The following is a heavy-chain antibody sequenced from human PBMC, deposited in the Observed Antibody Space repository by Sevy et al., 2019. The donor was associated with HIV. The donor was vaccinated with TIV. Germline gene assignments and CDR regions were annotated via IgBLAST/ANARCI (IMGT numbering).Heavy chain of an antibody. Sequence: GGCLRLSCAASGFTFSGSAMHWVRQASGKGLEWVGLIRNNANSSATAYAASVKGRFTISRDDSKNTGYLQMNRLKTEDTAVDYSVGGSYGSGWYFDYWGQGTLVTVSS. V-gene: IGHV3-73*01. J-gene: IGHJ4*02. CDR1: GFTFSGSA. CDR2: IRNNANSSAT. CDR3: VGGSYGSGWYFDY. D-gene: IGHD6-19*01.